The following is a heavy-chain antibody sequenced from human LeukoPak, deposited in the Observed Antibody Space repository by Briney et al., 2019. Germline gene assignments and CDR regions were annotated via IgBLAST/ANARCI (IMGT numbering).Heavy chain of an antibody. V-gene: IGHV4-59*08. Sequence: SETLSLTCTVSGGSISSYYWSWIRQPPGKGLEWIGYIYYSGTTNYNPSLKSRVSISIDTSKNHFSLKLISVTAADTAVYYCARTNKYYDSSGYYFDYWGQGTLVTVSS. CDR1: GGSISSYY. J-gene: IGHJ4*02. CDR3: ARTNKYYDSSGYYFDY. CDR2: IYYSGTT. D-gene: IGHD3-22*01.